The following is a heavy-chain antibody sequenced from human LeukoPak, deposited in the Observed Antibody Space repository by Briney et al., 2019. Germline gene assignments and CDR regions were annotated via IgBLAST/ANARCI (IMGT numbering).Heavy chain of an antibody. CDR2: ISSTSSHI. V-gene: IGHV3-21*06. CDR1: GFSLITYN. J-gene: IGHJ4*02. CDR3: ARAPYDILTGYSPYYFES. D-gene: IGHD3-9*01. Sequence: GGSLRLSCTASGFSLITYNMNWVRQAPGKGLEWVSSISSTSSHIYYADSVKGRFTISRDNAKNSLYLQMNSLRAEDTAVYYCARAPYDILTGYSPYYFESWGQGTLVTVSS.